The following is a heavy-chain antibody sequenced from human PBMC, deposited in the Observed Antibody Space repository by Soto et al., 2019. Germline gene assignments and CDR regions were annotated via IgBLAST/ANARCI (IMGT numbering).Heavy chain of an antibody. Sequence: SQALSLTCAMLGGSVSSYSAAWNWIRQSPSGGLEWLGRTYYRSRFFSDYAESVKSRIIINPDTSKNQFSLQLKSVTPEDKAVYFWVKDCCGSSGWLDLWGKGTPVPVAS. J-gene: IGHJ5*02. CDR3: VKDCCGSSGWLDL. CDR2: TYYRSRFFS. CDR1: GGSVSSYSAA. D-gene: IGHD2-15*01. V-gene: IGHV6-1*01.